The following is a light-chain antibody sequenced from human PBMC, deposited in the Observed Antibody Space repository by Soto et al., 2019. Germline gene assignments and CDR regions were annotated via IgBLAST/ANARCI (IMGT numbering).Light chain of an antibody. J-gene: IGKJ5*01. Sequence: EIVLTQSPDTLSLSPGERATLSCRASQSVNSNYLVWYQQKLGQAPRLLIYGVSSRAAGVPDRFSGSGTGTGFTLTISRLEPEDFAVYYCQQYGNSPNAFGQGTRLEIK. V-gene: IGKV3-20*01. CDR2: GVS. CDR1: QSVNSNY. CDR3: QQYGNSPNA.